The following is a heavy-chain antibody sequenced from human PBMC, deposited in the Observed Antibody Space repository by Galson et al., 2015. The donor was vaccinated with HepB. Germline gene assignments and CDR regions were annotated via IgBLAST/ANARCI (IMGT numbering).Heavy chain of an antibody. CDR1: GFSLSTSGVG. D-gene: IGHD5-24*01. V-gene: IGHV2-5*02. CDR3: AHRGVREGGARYFDY. J-gene: IGHJ4*02. CDR2: IYWDDDK. Sequence: PALVKPTQTLTLPCSFSGFSLSTSGVGVGWIRQPPGKALEWLTLIYWDDDKRYSPSLKSRLTITKDTAKNQVVLTMTNMDPVDTATYYCAHRGVREGGARYFDYWGQGTLVTVSS.